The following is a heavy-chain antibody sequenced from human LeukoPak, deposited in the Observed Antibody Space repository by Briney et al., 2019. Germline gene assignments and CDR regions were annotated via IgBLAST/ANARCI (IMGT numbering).Heavy chain of an antibody. CDR2: IYPGDSDT. CDR1: GYSFSSYW. CDR3: ARGDGSGYYPRYMDV. V-gene: IGHV5-51*01. J-gene: IGHJ6*03. Sequence: GESLKISCKGSGYSFSSYWIGWVRQMPGKGLEWMGIIYPGDSDTRYSPSFQGQVTISADKSISTAYLQWSSLKASDTAMYYCARGDGSGYYPRYMDVWGKGTTVTTSS. D-gene: IGHD3-22*01.